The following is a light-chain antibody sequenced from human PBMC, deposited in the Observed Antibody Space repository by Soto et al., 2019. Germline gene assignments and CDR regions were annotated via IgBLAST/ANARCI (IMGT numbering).Light chain of an antibody. J-gene: IGKJ1*01. CDR3: AQYNSYPWT. Sequence: DIQMIQSPSALSASVGDRVTITCRASQSISRRLAWYQQKPGKAPKLLIYDASSLESGVPAGFSGSGSGTQFTLTISSLQPDDFENYYGAQYNSYPWTFGQGTRVEIK. CDR2: DAS. V-gene: IGKV1-5*01. CDR1: QSISRR.